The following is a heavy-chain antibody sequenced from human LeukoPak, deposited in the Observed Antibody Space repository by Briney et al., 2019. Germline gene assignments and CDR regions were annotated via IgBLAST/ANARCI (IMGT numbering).Heavy chain of an antibody. J-gene: IGHJ6*04. V-gene: IGHV1-18*04. Sequence: GASVKVSCKASGYTFTSYGISWVRQAPGQGLEWMGWISAYNGNTNYAQKLQGRVTMTTDTSTSTAYMELRSLRPDDTAVYYCARDAPLLWFGELSPSPYYYYGMDVWGKGTTVTVSS. CDR3: ARDAPLLWFGELSPSPYYYYGMDV. CDR1: GYTFTSYG. CDR2: ISAYNGNT. D-gene: IGHD3-10*01.